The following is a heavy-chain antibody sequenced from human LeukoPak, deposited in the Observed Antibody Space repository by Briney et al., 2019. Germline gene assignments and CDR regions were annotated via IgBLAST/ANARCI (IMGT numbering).Heavy chain of an antibody. CDR2: IYYSETT. D-gene: IGHD1-14*01. CDR1: GGSISTYY. J-gene: IGHJ4*02. CDR3: ARDSSGSGSGGQDY. Sequence: SETLSLICIVSGGSISTYYWSWIRQPPGKGLEWIGYIYYSETTNYNPSLKSRVTISVDTSKNQFSLKLSSVTAADTAVYYCARDSSGSGSGGQDYWGQGTLVTVSS. V-gene: IGHV4-59*01.